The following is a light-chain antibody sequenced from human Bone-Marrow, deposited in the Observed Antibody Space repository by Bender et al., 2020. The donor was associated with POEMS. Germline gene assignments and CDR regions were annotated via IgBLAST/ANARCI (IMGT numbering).Light chain of an antibody. CDR2: EDN. J-gene: IGLJ3*02. CDR3: QSYDRSSFWV. Sequence: KFILTQPQSVSESPGKTVTISCTGGSGSIDSNYVQWYQQRPGSAPTTVIYEDNQRASGVPDRFSVSTDSSSNSASLTISGLKTEDEAHYYCQSYDRSSFWVFGGGTKLTVL. V-gene: IGLV6-57*02. CDR1: SGSIDSNY.